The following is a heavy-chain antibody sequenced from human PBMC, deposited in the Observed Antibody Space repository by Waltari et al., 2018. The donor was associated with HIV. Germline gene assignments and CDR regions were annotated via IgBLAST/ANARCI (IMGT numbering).Heavy chain of an antibody. CDR2: ISGSGSST. D-gene: IGHD1-1*01. J-gene: IGHJ5*02. V-gene: IGHV3-23*01. CDR1: GFTFSTYA. Sequence: EVQLLESGGGLVQPGGSLRLSCAASGFTFSTYAMNWVRQAPGKGLEWVSGISGSGSSTYYADSVKGRFTISRDNSKNTLFLQANSLRADDSAIYYCAKDGKYQLQKNYFDPWGQGILVTVSS. CDR3: AKDGKYQLQKNYFDP.